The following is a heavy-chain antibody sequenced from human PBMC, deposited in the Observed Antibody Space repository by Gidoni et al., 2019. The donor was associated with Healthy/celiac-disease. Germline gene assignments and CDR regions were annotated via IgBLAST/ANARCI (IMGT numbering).Heavy chain of an antibody. CDR2: ISSSGSTI. CDR1: GFTFSSYE. J-gene: IGHJ4*02. CDR3: ARDPGRGDYLN. D-gene: IGHD3-16*01. V-gene: IGHV3-48*03. Sequence: EVQLVESGGGLVQPGGSLRLSCAASGFTFSSYEMNWVRQAPGKGLEWVSYISSSGSTIYYADSVKGRFTISRDNAKNSLYLQMNSLRAEDTAVYYCARDPGRGDYLNWGQGTLVTVSS.